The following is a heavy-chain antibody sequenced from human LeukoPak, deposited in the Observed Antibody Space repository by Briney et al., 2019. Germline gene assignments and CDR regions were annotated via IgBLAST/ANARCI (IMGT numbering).Heavy chain of an antibody. CDR1: GFTFSSYS. Sequence: PGXSLRLSCAASGFTFSSYSMNWVRQAPGKGLEWVSSISSSSSYIDYADSVKGRFTISRDNAKNSLYLQMNSLRAEDTAVYYCARVGSAYSSSSDDYWGQGTLVTVSS. CDR2: ISSSSSYI. CDR3: ARVGSAYSSSSDDY. J-gene: IGHJ4*02. D-gene: IGHD6-6*01. V-gene: IGHV3-21*01.